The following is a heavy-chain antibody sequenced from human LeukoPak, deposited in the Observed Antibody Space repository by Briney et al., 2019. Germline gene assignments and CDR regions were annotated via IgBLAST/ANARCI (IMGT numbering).Heavy chain of an antibody. Sequence: SVKVSCKASGGTFSSYAISWVRQAPGQGLEWMGRIIPILGIANYAQKFQGRVTITADKSTSTAYMELSSLRSEDTAVYYCPRNLRYYYYYGMDVWGQGTTVTVSS. CDR1: GGTFSSYA. CDR2: IIPILGIA. CDR3: PRNLRYYYYYGMDV. J-gene: IGHJ6*02. V-gene: IGHV1-69*04.